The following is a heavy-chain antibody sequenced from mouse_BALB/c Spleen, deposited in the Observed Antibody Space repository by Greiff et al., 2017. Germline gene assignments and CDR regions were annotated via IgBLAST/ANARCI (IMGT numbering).Heavy chain of an antibody. V-gene: IGHV1S29*02. CDR3: ARGGYDAKLGY. CDR1: GYTFTDYN. J-gene: IGHJ2*01. Sequence: VHVKQSGPELVKPGASVKISCKASGYTFTDYNMHWVKQSHGKSLEWIGYIYPYNGGTGYNQKFKSKATLTVDNSSSTAYMELRSLTSEDSAVYYCARGGYDAKLGYWGQGTTLTVSS. D-gene: IGHD2-14*01. CDR2: IYPYNGGT.